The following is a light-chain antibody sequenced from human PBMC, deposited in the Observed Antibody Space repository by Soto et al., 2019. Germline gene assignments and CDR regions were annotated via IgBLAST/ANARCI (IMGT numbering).Light chain of an antibody. V-gene: IGKV2-28*01. CDR3: MQALQSPVT. CDR2: LAS. Sequence: DIVMSQSPLSLPVTPGETVSISCRSSQSLLHSNGYSCLDWYLQKPGQSPQLLIHLASTRASGVPDRFSGSGSGTDFTLKISSVEAEDVGVYYCMQALQSPVTFGGGTRVEIK. J-gene: IGKJ4*01. CDR1: QSLLHSNGYSC.